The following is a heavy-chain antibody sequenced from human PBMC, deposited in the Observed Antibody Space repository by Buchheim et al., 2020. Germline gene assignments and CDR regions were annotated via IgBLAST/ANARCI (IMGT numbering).Heavy chain of an antibody. CDR2: VNPDSGRT. J-gene: IGHJ4*02. Sequence: QVQLVQSGAEVKKPGASVKVSCKASGFTLTGYYMHWVRQAPGQGLEWMGWVNPDSGRTNYAQKFQGRVTMTRDTSINPAYMELSSLTSDDSAVYYCARTSSFDYWGQGTL. CDR3: ARTSSFDY. V-gene: IGHV1-2*02. CDR1: GFTLTGYY.